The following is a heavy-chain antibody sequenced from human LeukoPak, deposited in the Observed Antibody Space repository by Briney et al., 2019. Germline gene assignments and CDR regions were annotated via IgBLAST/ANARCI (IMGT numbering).Heavy chain of an antibody. D-gene: IGHD2-15*01. V-gene: IGHV4-34*01. Sequence: SETLSLTCAVYGGSFSGYYWSWIRQPPGKGLEWIGEINHSGSTNYNPSLKSRVTISVDTSKNQFSLKLSSVTAADTAVYYCARDRAARALNKKNWFDPWGQGTLVTVSS. CDR2: INHSGST. CDR1: GGSFSGYY. J-gene: IGHJ5*02. CDR3: ARDRAARALNKKNWFDP.